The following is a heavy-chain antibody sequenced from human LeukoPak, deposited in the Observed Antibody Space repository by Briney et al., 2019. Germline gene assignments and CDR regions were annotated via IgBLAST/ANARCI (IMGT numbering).Heavy chain of an antibody. CDR3: ARAYSSGWLSAYDY. V-gene: IGHV3-21*01. Sequence: GGSLRLSCAASGFTFSSYSMNWVRQAPGKGLEWVSSIGSSSSYIYYADSVKGRFTISRDNAKNSLYLQMNSLRAEDTAVYYCARAYSSGWLSAYDYWGQGTLVTVSS. CDR2: IGSSSSYI. J-gene: IGHJ4*02. D-gene: IGHD6-19*01. CDR1: GFTFSSYS.